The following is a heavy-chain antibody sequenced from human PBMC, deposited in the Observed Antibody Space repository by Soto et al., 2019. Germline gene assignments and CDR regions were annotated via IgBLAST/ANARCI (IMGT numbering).Heavy chain of an antibody. CDR1: GFTFSSYA. V-gene: IGHV3-23*01. D-gene: IGHD2-2*01. J-gene: IGHJ4*02. CDR2: ISGSGGDT. Sequence: GSLRLSCAASGFTFSSYAMSWVRQAPGKGLEWVSAISGSGGDTSYADSVKGRFTVSRDNSKNTLFLEMNSLRAEDTAVYYCARIYCRSTTCPGYWGQGTLVTVSS. CDR3: ARIYCRSTTCPGY.